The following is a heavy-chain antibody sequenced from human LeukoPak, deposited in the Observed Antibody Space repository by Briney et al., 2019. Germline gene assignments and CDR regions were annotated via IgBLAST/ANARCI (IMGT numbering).Heavy chain of an antibody. D-gene: IGHD2-2*01. CDR1: GGTFSSYA. CDR2: IIPIFGTA. Sequence: SVKVSCKASGGTFSSYAISWVRQAPGQGLEWMGGIIPIFGTANYAQKFQGRVTITADESTSTAYLELGSLRSEDTAVDDCANPQYFSSPSCYPSFAFDLWAKGTMVTVSS. V-gene: IGHV1-69*13. CDR3: ANPQYFSSPSCYPSFAFDL. J-gene: IGHJ3*01.